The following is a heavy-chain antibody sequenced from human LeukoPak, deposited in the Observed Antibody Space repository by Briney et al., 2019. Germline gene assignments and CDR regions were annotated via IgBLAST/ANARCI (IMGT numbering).Heavy chain of an antibody. CDR1: GYSFTTYW. J-gene: IGHJ4*02. D-gene: IGHD5-24*01. CDR3: ARHRGGDGYNTYYFDY. CDR2: IYPGDSDT. Sequence: GESLKISCKGSGYSFTTYWIAWLRQMPGQGLEWMGIIYPGDSDTTYSPSFQGQVTISADRSISTAYLQWSSLKASDTAMYYCARHRGGDGYNTYYFDYWGQGTLVTVSS. V-gene: IGHV5-51*01.